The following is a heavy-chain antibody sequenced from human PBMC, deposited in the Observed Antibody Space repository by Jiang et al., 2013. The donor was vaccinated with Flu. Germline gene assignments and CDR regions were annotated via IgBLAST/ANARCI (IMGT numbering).Heavy chain of an antibody. Sequence: SGAEVKKPGASVKVSCKASGYTFTSYYMHWVRQAPGQGLEWMGIINPSGGSTSYAQKFQGRVTMTRDTSISTAYMELSRLRSDDTAVYYCAREGELINWFDPWGQGTLVTVSS. CDR1: GYTFTSYY. J-gene: IGHJ5*02. V-gene: IGHV1-46*01. D-gene: IGHD3-16*01. CDR3: AREGELINWFDP. CDR2: INPSGGST.